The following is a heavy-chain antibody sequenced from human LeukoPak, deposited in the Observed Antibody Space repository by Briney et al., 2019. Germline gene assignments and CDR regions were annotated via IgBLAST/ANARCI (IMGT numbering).Heavy chain of an antibody. J-gene: IGHJ4*02. CDR2: IYYSGNT. CDR3: ARAKGDY. Sequence: SETLSLTCTVSGDSITNSYWSWIRQPPGKGLEWIAYIYYSGNTKYNPSLKSRVTISVDTSKNHFSLKVTSVTAADTAVYYCARAKGDYWGQGTLVTASS. V-gene: IGHV4-59*01. CDR1: GDSITNSY.